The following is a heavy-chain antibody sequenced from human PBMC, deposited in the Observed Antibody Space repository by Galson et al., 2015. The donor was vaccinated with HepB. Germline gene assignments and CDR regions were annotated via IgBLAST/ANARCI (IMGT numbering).Heavy chain of an antibody. J-gene: IGHJ4*02. D-gene: IGHD5-24*01. CDR3: ARDLLRGDGYNPGGY. CDR1: GFTFSSYA. V-gene: IGHV3-30-3*01. Sequence: SLRLSCAASGFTFSSYAMHWVRQAPGKGLEWVAVISYDGSNKYYADSVKGRFTISRDNSKNTLYLQMNSLRAEDTAVYYYARDLLRGDGYNPGGYWGQGTLVTVSS. CDR2: ISYDGSNK.